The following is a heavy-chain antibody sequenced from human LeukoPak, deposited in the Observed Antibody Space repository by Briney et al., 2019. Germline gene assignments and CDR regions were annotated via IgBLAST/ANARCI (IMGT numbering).Heavy chain of an antibody. CDR1: GFTFSSYA. CDR2: ISGSGGST. Sequence: GGSLRLSCAASGFTFSSYAMGWVRQAPGKGLEWVSAISGSGGSTYYADSVKGRFTISRDNSKNTLYLQMNSLRAEDTAVYYCAKDSAVTTYLDYYYGMDVWGQGTTVTVSS. J-gene: IGHJ6*02. V-gene: IGHV3-23*01. CDR3: AKDSAVTTYLDYYYGMDV. D-gene: IGHD4-17*01.